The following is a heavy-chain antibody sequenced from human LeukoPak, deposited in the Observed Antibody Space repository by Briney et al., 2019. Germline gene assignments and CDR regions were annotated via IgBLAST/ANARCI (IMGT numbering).Heavy chain of an antibody. J-gene: IGHJ4*02. D-gene: IGHD6-19*01. CDR3: ARATKQWLVRKLDY. CDR2: ISYDGSNK. Sequence: GRSLRLSCAASGFTFSSYAVHWVRQAPGKGLEWVAVISYDGSNKYYADSVKGRFTISRDNSKNTLYLQMNSLRAEDTAVYYCARATKQWLVRKLDYWGQGTLVTVSS. CDR1: GFTFSSYA. V-gene: IGHV3-30-3*01.